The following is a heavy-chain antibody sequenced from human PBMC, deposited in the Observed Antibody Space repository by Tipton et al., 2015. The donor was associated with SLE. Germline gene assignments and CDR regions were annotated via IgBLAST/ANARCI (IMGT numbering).Heavy chain of an antibody. J-gene: IGHJ5*02. V-gene: IGHV4-61*02. D-gene: IGHD3-10*01. CDR3: ARAPTSSGWFDP. Sequence: TLSLTCSVSGDSVTSGLYYWSWIRQAAGKGLEWIGRKYISGTSNHNPSLKSRVTISVDTSKNEFSLKLDSVTAADTAVYYCARAPTSSGWFDPWGQGTLVIVSS. CDR2: KYISGTS. CDR1: GDSVTSGLYY.